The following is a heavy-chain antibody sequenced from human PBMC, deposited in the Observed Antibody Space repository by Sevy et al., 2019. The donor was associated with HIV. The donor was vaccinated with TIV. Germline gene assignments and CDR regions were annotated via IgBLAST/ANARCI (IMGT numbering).Heavy chain of an antibody. CDR3: TRDRIELGSAFDI. J-gene: IGHJ3*02. D-gene: IGHD5-18*01. Sequence: GGSLRLSCVASGFTFSSYGMHWVRQAPGKGLEWVALIWYDGSKKLYTDSVKGRFTISIDNSKNTLYLQMDSLRAEDTAVYYCTRDRIELGSAFDIWGQGTLVTVSS. V-gene: IGHV3-33*08. CDR2: IWYDGSKK. CDR1: GFTFSSYG.